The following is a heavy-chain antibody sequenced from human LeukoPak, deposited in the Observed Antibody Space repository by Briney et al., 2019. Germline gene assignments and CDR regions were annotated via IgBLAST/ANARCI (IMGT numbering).Heavy chain of an antibody. J-gene: IGHJ3*02. D-gene: IGHD3-16*02. CDR2: INLGDYI. Sequence: GGSLRLSCVASGFMFSSYNMNWVRQAPGKGLVWASSINLGDYIYYADSVKGRFTISRDNAKNSLYLQMNSLRAEDTAVYYCARVPAGVIGMKDAFDIWGQGTMVTVSS. V-gene: IGHV3-21*01. CDR3: ARVPAGVIGMKDAFDI. CDR1: GFMFSSYN.